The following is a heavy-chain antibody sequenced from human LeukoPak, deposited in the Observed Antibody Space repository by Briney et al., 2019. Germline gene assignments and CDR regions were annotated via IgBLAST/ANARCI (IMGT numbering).Heavy chain of an antibody. D-gene: IGHD3/OR15-3a*01. CDR1: GGSISSSSYY. Sequence: PSETLSLTCTVSGGSISSSSYYWGWIRQPPGKGLEWIGSIYYSGSTYYNPSLKSRVTISVDTSKNQFSLKLSSVTAADTAVYYCARQSGNRTGANLADAFDIWGQGTMVTVSS. CDR3: ARQSGNRTGANLADAFDI. CDR2: IYYSGST. J-gene: IGHJ3*02. V-gene: IGHV4-39*01.